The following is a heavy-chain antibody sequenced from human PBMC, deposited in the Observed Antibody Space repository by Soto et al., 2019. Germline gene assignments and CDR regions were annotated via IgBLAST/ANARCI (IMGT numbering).Heavy chain of an antibody. CDR1: GCSISSYY. CDR2: IYSSGST. D-gene: IGHD6-19*01. V-gene: IGHV4-4*07. J-gene: IGHJ4*02. CDR3: ARGGYTSGWFQIFDF. Sequence: PSETLSLTCTVSGCSISSYYWGWIRQSPGKGLEWIGRIYSSGSTNYNPSFKSRVTMSVDTSKNQFLLNVSSVTAADTAEYYCARGGYTSGWFQIFDFWGQGKLVTVSS.